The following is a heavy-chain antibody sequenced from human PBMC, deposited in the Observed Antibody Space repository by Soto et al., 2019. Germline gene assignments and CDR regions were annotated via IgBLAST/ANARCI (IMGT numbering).Heavy chain of an antibody. V-gene: IGHV3-30*18. CDR1: GFTFSSYG. CDR2: ISYDGSNK. J-gene: IGHJ4*02. Sequence: HPGGSLRLSCAASGFTFSSYGMHWVRQAPGKGLEWVAVISYDGSNKYYADSVKGRFTISRDNSKNTLYLQMNSLRAEDTAVYYCAKDPSVAGRRWRTLDFDYWGQGTLVTVSS. CDR3: AKDPSVAGRRWRTLDFDY. D-gene: IGHD6-19*01.